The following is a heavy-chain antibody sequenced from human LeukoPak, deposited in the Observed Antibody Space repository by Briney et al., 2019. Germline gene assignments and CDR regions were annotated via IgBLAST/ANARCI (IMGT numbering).Heavy chain of an antibody. V-gene: IGHV3-21*06. D-gene: IGHD4-17*01. CDR1: GFTFSSYS. CDR3: ARDDYGDLYYFDY. Sequence: GGSLRLSCAASGFTFSSYSMNWVRQAPGKGLEWVSFISSSSSYIYYADSVKGRFTISRDNAKNSLYLQMNSLRAEDTAVYYRARDDYGDLYYFDYWGQGTLVTVSS. CDR2: ISSSSSYI. J-gene: IGHJ4*02.